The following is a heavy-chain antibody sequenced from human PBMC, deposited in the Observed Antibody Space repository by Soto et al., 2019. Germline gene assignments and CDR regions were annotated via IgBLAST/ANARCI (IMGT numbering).Heavy chain of an antibody. V-gene: IGHV3-73*01. Sequence: GSLRLSCAASGFSFSGSAVHWVRQASGKGLEWVGRIRSKANSYATTYAESVKGRLTISRDDSKNTAYLQLNSLKTEDTAVYYCTRGASDSSSSSSGYWGPGTLVTVSS. D-gene: IGHD6-6*01. J-gene: IGHJ4*02. CDR1: GFSFSGSA. CDR2: IRSKANSYAT. CDR3: TRGASDSSSSSSGY.